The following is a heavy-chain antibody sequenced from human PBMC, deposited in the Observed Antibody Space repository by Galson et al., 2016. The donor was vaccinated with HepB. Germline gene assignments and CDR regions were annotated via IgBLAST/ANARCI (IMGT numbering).Heavy chain of an antibody. CDR2: INPSGGST. V-gene: IGHV1-46*01. Sequence: SVKVSRKASGYTFTRYYIHWVRQAPGQGLEWMGVINPSGGSTKDAQKFQGRVTMTRDTSTSAVYMELSSLRSKDTAVYFCARGGYYDSSGSLRYWGQGTLVTVSS. CDR3: ARGGYYDSSGSLRY. D-gene: IGHD3-22*01. CDR1: GYTFTRYY. J-gene: IGHJ4*02.